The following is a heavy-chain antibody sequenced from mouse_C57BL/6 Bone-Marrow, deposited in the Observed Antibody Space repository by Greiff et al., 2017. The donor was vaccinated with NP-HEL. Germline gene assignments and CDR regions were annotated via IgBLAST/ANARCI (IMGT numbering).Heavy chain of an antibody. CDR3: AKNLGQGDFDV. J-gene: IGHJ1*03. D-gene: IGHD2-10*02. CDR2: IWRGGST. Sequence: QVQLQQSGPGLVQPSQSLSITCTVSGFSLTSYGVHWVRQSPGKGLEWLGVIWRGGSTDYNAAFMSRLSITKDNSKSHVFFHIHSLQADHTALYYGAKNLGQGDFDVWGTGTTVTVSS. V-gene: IGHV2-5*01. CDR1: GFSLTSYG.